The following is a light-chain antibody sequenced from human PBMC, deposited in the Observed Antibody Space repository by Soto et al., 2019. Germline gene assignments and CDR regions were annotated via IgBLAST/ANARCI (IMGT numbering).Light chain of an antibody. J-gene: IGKJ5*01. V-gene: IGKV1-9*01. CDR2: AAS. Sequence: IQLTQSPSSLSASVGDRVTITCRASQGISSYLAWYQQKPGKAPKLLIYAASTLQSGVPSRFSGSGSGTDFTLTISSLQPEDFATYYCQHLNSYPLTFGQGTRLEI. CDR1: QGISSY. CDR3: QHLNSYPLT.